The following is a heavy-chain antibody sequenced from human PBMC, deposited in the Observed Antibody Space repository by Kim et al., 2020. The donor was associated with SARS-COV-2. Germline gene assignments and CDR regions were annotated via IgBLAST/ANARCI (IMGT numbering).Heavy chain of an antibody. Sequence: GGSLRLSCAASGFTLSNNVMSWVRQAPGRGLEWVSTIRSRASAETKYYADSVNGRFTISRDISKNTLYLELNSLRADDTALYYCAKDRGESDWPAFDSWG. J-gene: IGHJ4*01. CDR2: IRSRASAETK. V-gene: IGHV3-23*01. CDR1: GFTLSNNV. D-gene: IGHD2-21*02. CDR3: AKDRGESDWPAFDS.